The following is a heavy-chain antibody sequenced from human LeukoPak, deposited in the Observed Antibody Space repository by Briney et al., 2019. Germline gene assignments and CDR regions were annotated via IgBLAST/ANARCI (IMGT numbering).Heavy chain of an antibody. CDR3: ATRYYYHSSGYPDFSPGIDY. J-gene: IGHJ4*02. Sequence: SVKVSCKASGGTFSSYAISWVRQAPGQGLEWMGGIIAIFGTANYAQKFQGRVTITTDESTGTAYMELSSLRSEDTAVYYCATRYYYHSSGYPDFSPGIDYWGQGTLVTVSS. CDR1: GGTFSSYA. D-gene: IGHD3-22*01. CDR2: IIAIFGTA. V-gene: IGHV1-69*05.